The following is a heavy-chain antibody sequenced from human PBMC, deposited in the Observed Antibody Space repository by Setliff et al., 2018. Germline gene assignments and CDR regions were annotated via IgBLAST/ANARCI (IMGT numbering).Heavy chain of an antibody. Sequence: PSETLSLTCAVSGYSISSGYYWGWIRQPPGKGLEWIGYIYYSGSTNYNPSLKSRVTISVDTSKNQFSLNLSSVTAADTAVYYCARAFTYYNFWSGYGYGMDVWGQGTTVTVSS. J-gene: IGHJ6*02. CDR3: ARAFTYYNFWSGYGYGMDV. V-gene: IGHV4-38-2*01. CDR2: IYYSGST. CDR1: GYSISSGYY. D-gene: IGHD3-3*01.